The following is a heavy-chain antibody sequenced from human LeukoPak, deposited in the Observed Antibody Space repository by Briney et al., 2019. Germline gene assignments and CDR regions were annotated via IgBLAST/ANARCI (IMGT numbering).Heavy chain of an antibody. Sequence: GASVKVSCKASGYTFTSYAMHWVRQAPGQRLEWMGWINADTGNPTYAQGFTGRFVFSLDTSVSTAYLHISSLKAEDTAVFYCARDRITMVRGIIHNWFDPWGQGTLVTVSS. V-gene: IGHV7-4-1*02. J-gene: IGHJ5*02. CDR1: GYTFTSYA. CDR2: INADTGNP. CDR3: ARDRITMVRGIIHNWFDP. D-gene: IGHD3-10*01.